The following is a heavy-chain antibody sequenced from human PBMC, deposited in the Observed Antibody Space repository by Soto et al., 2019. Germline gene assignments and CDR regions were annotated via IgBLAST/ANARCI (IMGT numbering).Heavy chain of an antibody. Sequence: GGSLRLSCAASGFTFSSYAMSWVRQAPGKGLEWVSAISGSGGSTYYADSVKGRFTISRDNSKNKLYLQMNSLRAEDTAVYYCAKSLIVVVPADIAYFDYWGQGTLVTVSS. CDR1: GFTFSSYA. J-gene: IGHJ4*02. V-gene: IGHV3-23*01. CDR3: AKSLIVVVPADIAYFDY. CDR2: ISGSGGST. D-gene: IGHD2-2*01.